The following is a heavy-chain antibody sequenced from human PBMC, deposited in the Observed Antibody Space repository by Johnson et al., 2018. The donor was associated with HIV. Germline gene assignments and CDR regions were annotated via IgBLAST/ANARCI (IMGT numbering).Heavy chain of an antibody. CDR1: GFTFSNYG. Sequence: VQLVESGGGVVQPGRSLRLSCVASGFTFSNYGMHWVRQAPGKGLEWVAVISYDGSNKYYADYVKGRFNISRDNSKNRLYLQMNSLRAEDTAVYYCARDASYYGSANDAFDIWGQGTMVTVSS. V-gene: IGHV3-30*13. CDR3: ARDASYYGSANDAFDI. D-gene: IGHD3-10*01. J-gene: IGHJ3*02. CDR2: ISYDGSNK.